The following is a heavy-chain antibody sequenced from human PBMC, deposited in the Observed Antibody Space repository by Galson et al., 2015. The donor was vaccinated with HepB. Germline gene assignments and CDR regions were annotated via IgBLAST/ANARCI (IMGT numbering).Heavy chain of an antibody. CDR3: LRLDDLSGYSSS. J-gene: IGHJ1*01. CDR2: IRSKATNFAA. D-gene: IGHD6-13*01. Sequence: SLRLSCAASGFTFSGYAIHWVRRASGKGPEWIGHIRSKATNFAALYVPSLKGRFTISRDDSKNTPYLHMNSLKTEDTAVYYCLRLDDLSGYSSSWGKGILVTVSS. V-gene: IGHV3-73*01. CDR1: GFTFSGYA.